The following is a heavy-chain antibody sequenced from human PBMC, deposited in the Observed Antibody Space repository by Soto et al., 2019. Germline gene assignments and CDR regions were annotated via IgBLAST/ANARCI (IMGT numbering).Heavy chain of an antibody. J-gene: IGHJ4*02. CDR2: ISGSGGST. D-gene: IGHD6-13*01. Sequence: GGSLRLSCAASGFTFSSYAMSWVRQAPGKGLEWVSAISGSGGSTYYADSVKGRCTISRDNCKNTLYLQMSSLRAEDTAVYYCAKENGYSSSWFEFDYWGQGTLVTSPQ. CDR1: GFTFSSYA. CDR3: AKENGYSSSWFEFDY. V-gene: IGHV3-23*01.